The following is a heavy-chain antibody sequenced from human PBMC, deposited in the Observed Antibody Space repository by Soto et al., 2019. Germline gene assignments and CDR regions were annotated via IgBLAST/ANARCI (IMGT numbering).Heavy chain of an antibody. D-gene: IGHD3-10*01. V-gene: IGHV1-3*01. CDR2: INAGNGNT. Sequence: ASVKGSCXASGYTFTSYAMHWVRQAPGQRLEWMGWINAGNGNTKYSQKFQGRVTITRDTSASTAYMELSSLRSEDTAVYYCAREGHVLLWFGELLGPPVNFDYWGQGTLVTVSS. CDR1: GYTFTSYA. J-gene: IGHJ4*02. CDR3: AREGHVLLWFGELLGPPVNFDY.